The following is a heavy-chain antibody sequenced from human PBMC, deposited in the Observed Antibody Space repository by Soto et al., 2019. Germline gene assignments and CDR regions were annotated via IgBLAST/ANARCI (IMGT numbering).Heavy chain of an antibody. CDR3: ARWWSGSRQGFDP. CDR2: IYYCGST. J-gene: IGHJ5*02. Sequence: QVQLQESGPGLVKPSQTLSLTCTVSGGSISSGDYYWSWIRQHPGKGLEWIGYIYYCGSTYYNPSLKSRVTISVDTSKNQSSLKLSSVTAADTAVYYCARWWSGSRQGFDPWGQGTLVTVSS. CDR1: GGSISSGDYY. V-gene: IGHV4-31*03. D-gene: IGHD3-3*01.